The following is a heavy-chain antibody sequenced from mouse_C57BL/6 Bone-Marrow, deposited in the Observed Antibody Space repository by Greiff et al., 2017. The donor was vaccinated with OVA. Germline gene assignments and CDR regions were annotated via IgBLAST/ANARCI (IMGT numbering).Heavy chain of an antibody. CDR2: IRNKPNGSTT. Sequence: EVHLVESGGGLVQPGDSLSLSCAASGFTFTNYYMSWVRQPPGKALEWLAFIRNKPNGSTTEYSASVKGRFTISRDNSQSILYLQTNALRAEDSATYYCARYKGRVAVDYFDYWGQGTALTVSS. CDR1: GFTFTNYY. CDR3: ARYKGRVAVDYFDY. J-gene: IGHJ2*01. V-gene: IGHV7-3*01. D-gene: IGHD1-1*01.